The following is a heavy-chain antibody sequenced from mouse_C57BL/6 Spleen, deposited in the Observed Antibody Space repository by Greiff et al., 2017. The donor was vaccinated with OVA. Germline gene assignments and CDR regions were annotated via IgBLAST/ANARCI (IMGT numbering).Heavy chain of an antibody. CDR1: GYSFTGYY. J-gene: IGHJ4*01. CDR2: INPSTGGT. D-gene: IGHD6-1*01. V-gene: IGHV1-42*01. CDR3: ENRACHYAMDY. Sequence: VQLQQSGPELVKPGASVKISCKASGYSFTGYYMNWVKQSPEKSLEWIGEINPSTGGTTYNQKFKAKATLTVDKSSSTAYMQLKSLTSEDSAVYYGENRACHYAMDYWGQGTSVTVSS.